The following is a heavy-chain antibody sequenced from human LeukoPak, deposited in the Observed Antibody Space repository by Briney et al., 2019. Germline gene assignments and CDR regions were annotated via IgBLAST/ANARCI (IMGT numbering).Heavy chain of an antibody. CDR1: GFTFSSYG. CDR2: ISGSGGST. Sequence: GGSLRLSCAASGFTFSSYGMSWVRQAPGKGLEWVSAISGSGGSTYYADSVKGRFTISRDNSKNTLYLQMNSLRAEDTAVYYCAKDLKGYYYYYMDVWGKGTTVTVSS. J-gene: IGHJ6*03. CDR3: AKDLKGYYYYYMDV. V-gene: IGHV3-23*01.